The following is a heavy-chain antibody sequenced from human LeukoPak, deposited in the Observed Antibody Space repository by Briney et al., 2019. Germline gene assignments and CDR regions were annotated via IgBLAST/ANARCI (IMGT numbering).Heavy chain of an antibody. CDR2: IYYSGST. J-gene: IGHJ4*02. CDR1: GGSISSYY. D-gene: IGHD2-2*01. CDR3: ARAFPAYCSSTGCPKPFDY. V-gene: IGHV4-59*01. Sequence: PSETLSLTCTVSGGSISSYYWSWIRQPPGKGLEWIGYIYYSGSTNYNPSLKSRVTISVDTSKNQFSLKLSSVTAADTAVYYCARAFPAYCSSTGCPKPFDYWGQGTLVTVSS.